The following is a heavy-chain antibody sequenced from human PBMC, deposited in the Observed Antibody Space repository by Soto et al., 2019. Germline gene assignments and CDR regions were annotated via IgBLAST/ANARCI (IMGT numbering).Heavy chain of an antibody. CDR3: VRGGAFHLNY. D-gene: IGHD4-17*01. V-gene: IGHV4-4*02. Sequence: QVQLQESGPGLMKPSGTLSLTCVVSGYSITNYNWWSWVRQPPGKGLEWIGEIFHGGSSNYNPSLKSRGTISVDTTKNQLSLNVTSVTAADTAVYFCVRGGAFHLNYWGQGTLVTVSS. CDR2: IFHGGSS. J-gene: IGHJ4*02. CDR1: GYSITNYNW.